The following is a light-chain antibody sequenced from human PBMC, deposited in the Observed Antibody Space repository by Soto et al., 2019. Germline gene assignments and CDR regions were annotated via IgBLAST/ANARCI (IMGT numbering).Light chain of an antibody. CDR2: TTN. J-gene: IGLJ1*01. CDR1: SSNIVTSS. Sequence: QSVLTQPHSASGTPGQRVTISCSGSSSNIVTSSVHWFQQLPGTAPKLLISTTNQRPSGVPERFSGSKSGTSASLAISGLQPEDEADYYCAAWDDSLNGHVFGTGTKVTVL. V-gene: IGLV1-44*01. CDR3: AAWDDSLNGHV.